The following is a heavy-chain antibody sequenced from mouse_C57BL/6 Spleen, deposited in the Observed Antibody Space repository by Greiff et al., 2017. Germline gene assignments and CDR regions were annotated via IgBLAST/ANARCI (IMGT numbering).Heavy chain of an antibody. Sequence: EVQLQQSGAELVRPGASVKLSCTASGFNIKDYYMHWVKQRPEQGLEWIGRIDPEDGDTEYAPKFQGKATMTADTSSNTAYLQLSSLTSEDTAVYYCTRRDSNPYYYAMDYWGQGTSVTVSS. CDR2: IDPEDGDT. J-gene: IGHJ4*01. CDR1: GFNIKDYY. V-gene: IGHV14-1*01. D-gene: IGHD2-5*01. CDR3: TRRDSNPYYYAMDY.